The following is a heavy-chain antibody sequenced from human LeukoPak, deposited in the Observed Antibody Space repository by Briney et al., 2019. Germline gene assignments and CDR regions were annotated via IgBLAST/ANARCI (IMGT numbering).Heavy chain of an antibody. CDR3: ARAPHPYCSGGNCIYFDY. V-gene: IGHV3-66*01. CDR1: GFTVSSNY. Sequence: GGSLRLSCAASGFTVSSNYMSWVRQAPGKGLEWVSVIYSGGSTYYADSVKGRFTLSRDNAKKSLYLQMNSLRAEDTAVYYCARAPHPYCSGGNCIYFDYWGQGTLVTVSS. J-gene: IGHJ4*02. D-gene: IGHD2-15*01. CDR2: IYSGGST.